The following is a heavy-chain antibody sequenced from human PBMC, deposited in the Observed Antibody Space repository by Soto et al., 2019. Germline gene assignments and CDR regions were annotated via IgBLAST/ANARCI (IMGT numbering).Heavy chain of an antibody. CDR1: GGSISSYY. Sequence: SETLSLTCTVSGGSISSYYWIWIRQPPGKGLEWIGYIYYSGSTNYNPSLKSRVTVSVDTSKNQFSLKLSSVTAADTAVYYCARHKLVYVSGSYYEYWGQGTLVTVSS. J-gene: IGHJ4*02. CDR2: IYYSGST. V-gene: IGHV4-59*08. D-gene: IGHD3-10*01. CDR3: ARHKLVYVSGSYYEY.